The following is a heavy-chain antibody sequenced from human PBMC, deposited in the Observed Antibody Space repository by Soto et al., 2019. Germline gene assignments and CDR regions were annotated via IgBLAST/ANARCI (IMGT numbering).Heavy chain of an antibody. CDR3: ARDVMYRSGSNDY. V-gene: IGHV1-18*01. Sequence: ASVKVSCKASDYTFTNYGITWVRQAPGQGLEWMGWISADNGYTDYAQKFQGRVTMTTDTSTSTAYTELKSLRSDDTAVYYCARDVMYRSGSNDYWGQGTLVTVSS. CDR1: DYTFTNYG. D-gene: IGHD3-10*01. J-gene: IGHJ4*02. CDR2: ISADNGYT.